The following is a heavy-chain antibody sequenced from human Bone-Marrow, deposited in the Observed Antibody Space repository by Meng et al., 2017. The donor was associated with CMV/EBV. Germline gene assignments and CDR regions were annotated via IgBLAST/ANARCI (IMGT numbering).Heavy chain of an antibody. CDR2: IQVIGHT. D-gene: IGHD3-16*01. V-gene: IGHV4-4*07. Sequence: QVRIHEWGPGQVKPSETLVPTCIVSGASINNYNGNWVRQPAGQGLEWIGLIQVIGHTVYNPSLKSRVTVSLDASKSQFSLTLNSVTAADTATYYCAGSRPGGGACDYWGQGILVTVSS. CDR1: GASINNYN. J-gene: IGHJ4*02. CDR3: AGSRPGGGACDY.